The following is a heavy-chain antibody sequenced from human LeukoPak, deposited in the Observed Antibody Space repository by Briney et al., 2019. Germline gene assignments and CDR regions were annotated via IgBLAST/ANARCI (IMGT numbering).Heavy chain of an antibody. CDR2: ISSSSSYT. V-gene: IGHV3-21*05. CDR3: ARSSGYLLPFDY. CDR1: GFTFSSYS. Sequence: PGGSLRLSCAASGFTFSSYSMNWVRQAPGKGLEWVSYISSSSSYTNYADSVKGRFTISRDNAKNSLYLQMNSLRAEDTAVYYCARSSGYLLPFDYWGQGTLVTVSS. J-gene: IGHJ4*02. D-gene: IGHD3-3*01.